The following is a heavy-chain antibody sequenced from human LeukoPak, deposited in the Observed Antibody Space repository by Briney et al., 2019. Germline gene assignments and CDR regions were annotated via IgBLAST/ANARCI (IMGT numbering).Heavy chain of an antibody. Sequence: PETLSLTCTVSGGSISSYYWSWIRQPAGKGLEWIGRIYTSGSTNYNPSLRSRVTMSVDTSKNQFSLKLSSVTAADTAVYYCARVGLVGADAFDIWGQGTMVTVSS. CDR1: GGSISSYY. V-gene: IGHV4-4*07. CDR3: ARVGLVGADAFDI. J-gene: IGHJ3*02. D-gene: IGHD1-26*01. CDR2: IYTSGST.